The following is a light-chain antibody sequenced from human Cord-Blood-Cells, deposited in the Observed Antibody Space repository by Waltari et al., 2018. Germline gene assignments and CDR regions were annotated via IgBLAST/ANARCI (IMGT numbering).Light chain of an antibody. CDR1: KLGDKY. V-gene: IGLV3-1*01. CDR2: QDS. Sequence: SYELTQPPSVSVSPGQTASITCSGDKLGDKYACWYQQKPGQSPVLGIYQDSKRPSGIPEGFPGSNSGNTATLTISGTQAMDEADYYCQAWDSSTYVFGTGTKVTVL. J-gene: IGLJ1*01. CDR3: QAWDSSTYV.